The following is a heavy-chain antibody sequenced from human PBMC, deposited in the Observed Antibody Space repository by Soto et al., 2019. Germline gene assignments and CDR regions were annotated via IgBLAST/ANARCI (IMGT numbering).Heavy chain of an antibody. V-gene: IGHV5-10-1*01. D-gene: IGHD3-22*01. CDR2: IDPSNSSV. CDR3: ARHDSSGYSDY. CDR1: GYSFTRHF. Sequence: PGESLKISCKGSGYSFTRHFITWVRQMPGKGLEWMGRIDPSNSSVDFSPSFQGHVTISADKSINTAYLQWSSLRASDTAMYYCARHDSSGYSDYWGQGTLVTVSS. J-gene: IGHJ4*02.